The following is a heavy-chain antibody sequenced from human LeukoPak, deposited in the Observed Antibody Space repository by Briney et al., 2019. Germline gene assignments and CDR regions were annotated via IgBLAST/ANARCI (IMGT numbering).Heavy chain of an antibody. J-gene: IGHJ4*02. CDR2: ISYDGGNT. CDR3: AKEGTGIHFDY. CDR1: GFTFSSYA. Sequence: PGGSLRLSCAASGFTFSSYAMHWVRQAPGKGLEWVAEISYDGGNTYYADSVKGRFTISRDNSKNTLYLQMNSLRAEDTAVYYCAKEGTGIHFDYWGQGTLVTVSS. V-gene: IGHV3-30-3*01. D-gene: IGHD1-1*01.